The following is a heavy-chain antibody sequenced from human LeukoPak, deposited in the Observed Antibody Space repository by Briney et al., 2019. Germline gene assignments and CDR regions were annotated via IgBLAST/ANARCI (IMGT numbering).Heavy chain of an antibody. CDR3: ARDRTGVSLKQNYYYYMDV. D-gene: IGHD2-8*01. CDR2: IKQDGSEK. CDR1: GFTFSSYW. V-gene: IGHV3-7*01. Sequence: PGGSLRLSCAASGFTFSSYWMSWVRQAPGKGLEWVANIKQDGSEKYYVDSVKGRFTISRDNAKNSLYLQMNSLRAEDTAVYYCARDRTGVSLKQNYYYYMDVWGKGTTVTVSS. J-gene: IGHJ6*03.